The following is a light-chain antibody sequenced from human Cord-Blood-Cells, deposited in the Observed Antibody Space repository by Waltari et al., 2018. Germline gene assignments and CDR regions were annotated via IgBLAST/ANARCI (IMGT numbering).Light chain of an antibody. CDR2: DAS. V-gene: IGKV1-33*01. Sequence: DIQMTQSPSFLSASGVDRVTFSCQASQDIRNYVNWYQQNPEKSPKLMIYDASNLGPGVPSRFSGSGSGTDFTVTISSLQPEDIATYDCRQYDNLPRPFGQVTKLEIK. CDR3: RQYDNLPRP. CDR1: QDIRNY. J-gene: IGKJ2*01.